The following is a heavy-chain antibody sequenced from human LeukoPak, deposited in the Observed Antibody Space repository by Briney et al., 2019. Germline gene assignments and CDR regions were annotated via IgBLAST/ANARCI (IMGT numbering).Heavy chain of an antibody. D-gene: IGHD3-10*01. J-gene: IGHJ4*02. CDR2: INPDGSTL. V-gene: IGHV3-74*01. CDR3: ARVRVGAYDFEY. CDR1: GFTLSSYW. Sequence: GGSLRLSCAASGFTLSSYWMHWVRQVPGKGLVWVSRINPDGSTLTYADSVKGRFTISRDNAKNTLYLQMNSLRAEDTAVYYCARVRVGAYDFEYWGQGTLVTVSS.